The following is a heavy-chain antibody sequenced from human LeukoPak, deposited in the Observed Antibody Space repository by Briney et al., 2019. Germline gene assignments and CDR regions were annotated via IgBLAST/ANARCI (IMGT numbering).Heavy chain of an antibody. D-gene: IGHD3-16*01. CDR3: AKDQSKVITFGEVEDY. CDR2: IYSGGTT. Sequence: GGSLRLSCAASGFIVSDNYMSWVRQAPGKGLEWVSVIYSGGTTYYADSVKGRFTISRDDSKNTLYLQMNSLRAEDTAVYYCAKDQSKVITFGEVEDYWGQGTLVTVSS. CDR1: GFIVSDNY. J-gene: IGHJ4*02. V-gene: IGHV3-53*01.